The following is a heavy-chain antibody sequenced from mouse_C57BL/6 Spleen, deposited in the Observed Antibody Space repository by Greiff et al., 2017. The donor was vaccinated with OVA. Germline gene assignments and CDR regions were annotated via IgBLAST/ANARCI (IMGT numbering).Heavy chain of an antibody. D-gene: IGHD2-1*01. CDR2: VYPGSGSI. Sequence: QVQLQQSGAELVKPGASVKLSCKASGYTFTEYTIHWVKQRSGQGLEWIGWVYPGSGSIKYNEKFKDKATLTADKSSSTVYMELSRLTSEDSAVYFCARHEGGGYYGNYGYFDVWGTGTTVTVSS. CDR1: GYTFTEYT. V-gene: IGHV1-62-2*01. J-gene: IGHJ1*03. CDR3: ARHEGGGYYGNYGYFDV.